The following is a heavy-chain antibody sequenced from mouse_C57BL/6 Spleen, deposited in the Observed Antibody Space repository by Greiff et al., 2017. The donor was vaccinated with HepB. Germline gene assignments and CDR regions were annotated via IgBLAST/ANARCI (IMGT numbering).Heavy chain of an antibody. V-gene: IGHV1-18*01. CDR3: ARGYYGSPWFAY. J-gene: IGHJ3*01. CDR1: GYTFTDYN. Sequence: EVQRVESGPELVKPGASVKIPCKASGYTFTDYNMDWVKQSHGKSLEWIGDINPNNGGTIYNQKFKGKATLTVDKSSSTAYMELRSLTSEDTAVYYCARGYYGSPWFAYWGQGTLVTVSA. CDR2: INPNNGGT. D-gene: IGHD1-1*01.